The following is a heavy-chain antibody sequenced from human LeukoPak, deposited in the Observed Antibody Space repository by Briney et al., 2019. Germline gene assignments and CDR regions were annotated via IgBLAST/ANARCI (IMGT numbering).Heavy chain of an antibody. V-gene: IGHV1-46*01. D-gene: IGHD3-22*01. Sequence: GASVKVSCKASGYTFTSYYMHWVRQAPGQGLEGMGVINPSGGSTSYAQKFQGRVTMTRDTSTSTVYMELSSLRSEDTAVYYCARDAYYYDSSGHYSGWFDPWGQGTLVTVSS. CDR3: ARDAYYYDSSGHYSGWFDP. CDR2: INPSGGST. J-gene: IGHJ5*02. CDR1: GYTFTSYY.